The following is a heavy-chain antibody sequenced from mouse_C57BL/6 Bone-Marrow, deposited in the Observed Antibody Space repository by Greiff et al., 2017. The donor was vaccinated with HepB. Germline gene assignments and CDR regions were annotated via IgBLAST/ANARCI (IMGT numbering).Heavy chain of an antibody. CDR2: IDPETGGT. D-gene: IGHD2-1*01. V-gene: IGHV1-15*01. Sequence: VQVVESGAELVRPGASVTLSCKASGYTFTDYEMHWVKQTPVHGLEWIGAIDPETGGTAYNQKFKGKAILTADKSSSTAYMELRSLTSEDSAVYYCTRGNYYGNYNYWGQGTTLTVSS. J-gene: IGHJ2*01. CDR1: GYTFTDYE. CDR3: TRGNYYGNYNY.